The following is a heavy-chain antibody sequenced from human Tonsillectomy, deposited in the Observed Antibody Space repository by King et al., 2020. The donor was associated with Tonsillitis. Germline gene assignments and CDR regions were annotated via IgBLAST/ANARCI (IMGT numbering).Heavy chain of an antibody. D-gene: IGHD3-22*01. CDR3: GRDKVCSGYYCAYGMDV. J-gene: IGHJ6*02. Sequence: QLQESGPGLVKPSETLSLTCTVSGGSISSYYWNWIRQPPGKGLEWIGYINYSGSTNYNPSLKSRVTISVDTSKKQLSLKLSSVTAADTAVYYCGRDKVCSGYYCAYGMDVWGQGTTVTVSS. CDR1: GGSISSYY. CDR2: INYSGST. V-gene: IGHV4-59*01.